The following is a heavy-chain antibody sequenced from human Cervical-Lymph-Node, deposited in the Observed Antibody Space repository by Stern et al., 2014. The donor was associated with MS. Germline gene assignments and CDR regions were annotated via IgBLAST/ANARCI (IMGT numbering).Heavy chain of an antibody. Sequence: VQLVESGGGVVQPGRSLRLSCAGSGFTFSTYGIHWVRQAPGKGLEWVALISHDGSKKSYVDSVKGRFTISRDNSKNTVYVHMNSLRDEDTAVYYCAKDRGSGWSLDYWGQGTLVIVSS. CDR1: GFTFSTYG. CDR3: AKDRGSGWSLDY. D-gene: IGHD6-19*01. V-gene: IGHV3-30*18. J-gene: IGHJ4*02. CDR2: ISHDGSKK.